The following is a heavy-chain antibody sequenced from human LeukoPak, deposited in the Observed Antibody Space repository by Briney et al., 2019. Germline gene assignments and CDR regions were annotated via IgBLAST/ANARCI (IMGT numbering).Heavy chain of an antibody. V-gene: IGHV3-74*01. Sequence: GGSLRLSCAASGFTFSNYWMHWIRQVPGKGLVWVSHIKYDGSATNYADSVKGRFTISRDNAKNTLYLQMNSLRAEDTAVYYCAARYSSGWYQYWGQGTLVTVFS. CDR1: GFTFSNYW. J-gene: IGHJ4*02. CDR3: AARYSSGWYQY. D-gene: IGHD6-19*01. CDR2: IKYDGSAT.